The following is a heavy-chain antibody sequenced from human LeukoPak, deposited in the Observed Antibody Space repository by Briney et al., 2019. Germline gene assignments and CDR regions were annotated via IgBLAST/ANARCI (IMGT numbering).Heavy chain of an antibody. CDR3: ARGEGGGHCSGGSCLAYYFDY. Sequence: GGSLRLYCAASGFTFSSYWMHWVRQAPGKGLVWVSRINSDGSSTSYADSVKGRFTISRDNAKNTLYLQMNSLRAEDTAVYYCARGEGGGHCSGGSCLAYYFDYWGQGTLVTVSS. J-gene: IGHJ4*02. D-gene: IGHD2-15*01. CDR2: INSDGSST. CDR1: GFTFSSYW. V-gene: IGHV3-74*01.